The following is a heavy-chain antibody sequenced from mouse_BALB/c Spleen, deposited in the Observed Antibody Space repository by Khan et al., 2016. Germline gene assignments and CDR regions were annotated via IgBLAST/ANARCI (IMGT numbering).Heavy chain of an antibody. CDR1: GYAFSIYW. Sequence: VQLQESGAELVRPGSSVKISRKASGYAFSIYWMNWVKQRPGQGLEWIGQIYPGDGDTDYNGKFKDKATLTADKSSSTAYMQLSSLTSEDSAVYFSARSGYGYDYWGQGTTLTVSS. CDR2: IYPGDGDT. D-gene: IGHD2-2*01. CDR3: ARSGYGYDY. J-gene: IGHJ2*01. V-gene: IGHV1-80*01.